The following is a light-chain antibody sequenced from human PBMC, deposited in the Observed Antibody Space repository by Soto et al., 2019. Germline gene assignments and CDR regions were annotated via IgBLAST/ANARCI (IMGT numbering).Light chain of an antibody. CDR1: QSVSNNY. Sequence: VLTQSPGTLTMFHMKRATHCCRATQSVSNNYLAWSQQKPGQDPRLLIYGESNRATGIPDRFSGRGSGTYFTLTISRLEPEEFAVYYCQQYGSSGTFGQGTKVDIK. V-gene: IGKV3-20*01. J-gene: IGKJ1*01. CDR3: QQYGSSGT. CDR2: GES.